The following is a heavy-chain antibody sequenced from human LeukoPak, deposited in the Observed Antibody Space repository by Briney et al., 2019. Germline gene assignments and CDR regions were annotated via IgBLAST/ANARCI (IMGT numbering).Heavy chain of an antibody. J-gene: IGHJ4*02. CDR3: ARDDVGVYYDSSGYPRFDY. CDR2: ISAYNGNT. Sequence: ASVKVSCKASGYTFTSYGISWVRQAPGQGLEWMGWISAYNGNTNYAQELQGRVTMTTDTSTSTAYMELRSLRSDDTAVYYCARDDVGVYYDSSGYPRFDYWGQGTLVTVSS. V-gene: IGHV1-18*01. D-gene: IGHD3-22*01. CDR1: GYTFTSYG.